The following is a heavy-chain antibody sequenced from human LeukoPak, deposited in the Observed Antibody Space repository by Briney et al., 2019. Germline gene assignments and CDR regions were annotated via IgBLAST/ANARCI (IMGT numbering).Heavy chain of an antibody. CDR3: AGYSSGWYVDY. CDR1: GGSISTYY. D-gene: IGHD6-19*01. Sequence: PSETLSLTCTVSGGSISTYYWSWIRQPPGKGLEWIGYIYFSGSTDYNPSLKSRVTISVDTSNNQFSLKLSSVTAADMAVYYCAGYSSGWYVDYWGQGTLVTVSS. CDR2: IYFSGST. J-gene: IGHJ4*02. V-gene: IGHV4-59*01.